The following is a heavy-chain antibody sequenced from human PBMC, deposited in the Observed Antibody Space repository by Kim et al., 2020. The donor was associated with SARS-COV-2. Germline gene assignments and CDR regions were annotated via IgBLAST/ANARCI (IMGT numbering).Heavy chain of an antibody. D-gene: IGHD3-16*02. CDR2: ISASNGDT. CDR3: AGDEHNWGSYRDD. CDR1: GYTFTNYG. V-gene: IGHV1-18*04. Sequence: ASVKVSCKASGYTFTNYGISWVRQAPGQGLEWMGWISASNGDTNYVQKFRGRVTMTTETSTSTAYMALRSLRSDDTDMYYCAGDEHNWGSYRDDWGQGTLVTVSS. J-gene: IGHJ4*02.